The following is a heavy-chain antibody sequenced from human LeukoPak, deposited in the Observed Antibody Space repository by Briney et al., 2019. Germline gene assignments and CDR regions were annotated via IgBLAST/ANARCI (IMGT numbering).Heavy chain of an antibody. CDR3: ARSPYCSSTSCYPYYYYGMDV. Sequence: SETLSLTCTVSGGSISSYYWSWIRQPAGKGLEWIGRIYTSGSTNYNPSLKSRVTMSVDTSKNQFSLKLSSVTAADTAVYYCARSPYCSSTSCYPYYYYGMDVRGQGTTVTVSS. J-gene: IGHJ6*02. V-gene: IGHV4-4*07. CDR2: IYTSGST. D-gene: IGHD2-2*01. CDR1: GGSISSYY.